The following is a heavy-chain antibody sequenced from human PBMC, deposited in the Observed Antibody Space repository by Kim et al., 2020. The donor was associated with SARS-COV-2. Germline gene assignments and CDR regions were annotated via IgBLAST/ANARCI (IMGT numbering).Heavy chain of an antibody. V-gene: IGHV3-21*01. CDR2: ISSSSSYI. D-gene: IGHD2-2*01. CDR3: ARDQEYCSSTSCYHPFDY. CDR1: GFTFSSYS. J-gene: IGHJ4*02. Sequence: GGSLRLSCAASGFTFSSYSMNWVRQAPGKGLEWVASISSSSSYIYYADSVKGRFTISRDNAKNSLYLQMNSLRAEDTAGYYCARDQEYCSSTSCYHPFDYWGQGTLVTVSS.